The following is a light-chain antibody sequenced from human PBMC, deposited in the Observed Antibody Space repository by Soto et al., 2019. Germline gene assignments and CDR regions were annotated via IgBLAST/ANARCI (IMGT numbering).Light chain of an antibody. CDR2: DVS. CDR3: SSYTTSNTRQIV. Sequence: QPGLTQPASVSGAPGHPIPISCTGTSSDVGGYNYVSWYQHHPGKAPKLMIFDVSNRPSGVSNRFSGSKSGNTASLTISGLQPEDEADYYCSSYTTSNTRQIVFGTGTKVTVL. CDR1: SSDVGGYNY. J-gene: IGLJ1*01. V-gene: IGLV2-14*03.